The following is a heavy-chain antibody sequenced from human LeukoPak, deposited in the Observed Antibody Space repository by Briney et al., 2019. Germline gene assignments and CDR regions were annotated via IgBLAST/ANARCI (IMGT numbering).Heavy chain of an antibody. J-gene: IGHJ4*02. Sequence: SETLSLTCAVHGGSFSAYYWSWVRQPPGKGLEWIGEINHSGSTNYNPSLKSRVTISADTSREKFSLNLSSVTAADTAVYYCARGRVPSYSSGLDYWGQGTLVTVSS. D-gene: IGHD6-19*01. CDR2: INHSGST. CDR1: GGSFSAYY. V-gene: IGHV4-34*01. CDR3: ARGRVPSYSSGLDY.